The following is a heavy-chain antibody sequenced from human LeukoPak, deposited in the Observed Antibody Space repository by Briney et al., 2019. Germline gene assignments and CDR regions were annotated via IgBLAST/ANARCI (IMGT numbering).Heavy chain of an antibody. CDR3: TRVGYIDEGIDY. CDR1: GFPFSSYW. D-gene: IGHD5-24*01. Sequence: GGSLRLSCVASGFPFSSYWMTWVRQAPGKGLEWVANIKQDGSKKSYVDSVKGRSTISRDNAKNSLYPQMNSLRAEDTAIYYCTRVGYIDEGIDYWGQGTLVTVSS. J-gene: IGHJ4*02. CDR2: IKQDGSKK. V-gene: IGHV3-7*04.